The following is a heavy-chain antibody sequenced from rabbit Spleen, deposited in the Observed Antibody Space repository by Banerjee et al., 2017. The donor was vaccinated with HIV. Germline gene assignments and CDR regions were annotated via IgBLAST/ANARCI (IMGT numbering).Heavy chain of an antibody. CDR2: IDSGSSGFT. J-gene: IGHJ6*01. CDR3: ARDSGSSFSSYGMDL. CDR1: GFDFNNYYM. Sequence: QEQLVESGGGLVQPGGSLKLSCKASGFDFNNYYMSWVRQAPGKGLEWIACIDSGSSGFTYFASWAKGRFTISKTSSTTVTLQMTSLTAADTATYFCARDSGSSFSSYGMDLWGPGTLVTVS. D-gene: IGHD8-1*01. V-gene: IGHV1S45*01.